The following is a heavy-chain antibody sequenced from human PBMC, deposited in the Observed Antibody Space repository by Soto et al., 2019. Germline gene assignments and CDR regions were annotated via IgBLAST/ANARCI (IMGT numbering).Heavy chain of an antibody. V-gene: IGHV3-30*18. CDR2: ISYDASHK. D-gene: IGHD4-17*01. J-gene: IGHJ4*02. Sequence: GSLRLSCAASGFTFSSYGMHWVRQAPGKGLEWVAFISYDASHKYYADSVRGRFTISRDNSKNTLHLQLNSLRVEDTALYYCAKDKMDYGLFDSWGQGTLVTVSS. CDR1: GFTFSSYG. CDR3: AKDKMDYGLFDS.